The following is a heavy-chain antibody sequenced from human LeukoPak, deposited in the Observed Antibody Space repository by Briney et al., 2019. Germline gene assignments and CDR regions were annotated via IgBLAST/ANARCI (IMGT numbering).Heavy chain of an antibody. J-gene: IGHJ4*02. Sequence: ASVKVSCKASGYTFTSYGISWVRQAPGQGLEWMGWISAYNGNTNYAQKFQGRVTMTRDTSISTAYMELSRLRSDDTAVYYCARGFWVVVAATANDYWGQGTLVTVSS. V-gene: IGHV1-18*01. CDR3: ARGFWVVVAATANDY. CDR1: GYTFTSYG. D-gene: IGHD2-15*01. CDR2: ISAYNGNT.